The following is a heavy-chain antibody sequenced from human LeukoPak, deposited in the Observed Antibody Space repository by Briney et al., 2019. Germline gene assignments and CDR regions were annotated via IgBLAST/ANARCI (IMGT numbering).Heavy chain of an antibody. CDR1: GYTFTSYD. Sequence: ASVKVSCKASGYTFTSYDVNWVRQATGQGLEWMGWMNPISGGTGYALKFQGRVTVSRNTSISTAYMELGSLRSEDTAVYYCARVPRRGERFDPWGQGTLVTVSS. D-gene: IGHD3-10*01. CDR2: MNPISGGT. V-gene: IGHV1-8*01. CDR3: ARVPRRGERFDP. J-gene: IGHJ5*02.